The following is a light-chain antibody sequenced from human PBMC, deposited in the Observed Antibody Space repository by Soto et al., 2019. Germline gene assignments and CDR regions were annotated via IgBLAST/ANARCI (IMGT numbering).Light chain of an antibody. V-gene: IGKV3-20*01. J-gene: IGKJ2*01. CDR1: QSVSSSY. Sequence: EIVLTQSPGTLSLSPGERATLSCRASQSVSSSYLAWYQQKPGQAPRLLIYGASTRASGIPDRFSGSGSGTDFTHTISRLEPEDFAVFYCQQYGSPPPYTFGQGTKLEIK. CDR3: QQYGSPPPYT. CDR2: GAS.